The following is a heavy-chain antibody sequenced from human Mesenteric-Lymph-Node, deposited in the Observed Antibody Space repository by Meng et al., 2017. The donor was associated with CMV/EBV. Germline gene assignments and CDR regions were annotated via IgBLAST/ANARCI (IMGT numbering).Heavy chain of an antibody. J-gene: IGHJ4*02. D-gene: IGHD6-13*01. Sequence: SCAVSGGSISSSNWWSWVRQPPGKGLEWIGEIYHSGSTNYNPSLKSRVTISVDKSKNQFSLKLSSVTAADTAVYYCARRGLIAAGIDYWGQGTLVTVSS. V-gene: IGHV4-4*02. CDR1: GGSISSSNW. CDR3: ARRGLIAAGIDY. CDR2: IYHSGST.